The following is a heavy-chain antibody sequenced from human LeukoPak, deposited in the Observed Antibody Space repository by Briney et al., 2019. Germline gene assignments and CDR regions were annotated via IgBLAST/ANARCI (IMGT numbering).Heavy chain of an antibody. CDR2: INTNTGNP. J-gene: IGHJ6*03. CDR1: GYTFTTYA. CDR3: ARLGYCSGGSCYSAYYYYMDV. Sequence: ASVKVSCKASGYTFTTYAMSWVRQAPGQGLEWMGWINTNTGNPTYAQGFTGRFVFSLDTSVSTAYLQITSLKAEDTAMYYCARLGYCSGGSCYSAYYYYMDVWGKGTTVTVSS. V-gene: IGHV7-4-1*02. D-gene: IGHD2-15*01.